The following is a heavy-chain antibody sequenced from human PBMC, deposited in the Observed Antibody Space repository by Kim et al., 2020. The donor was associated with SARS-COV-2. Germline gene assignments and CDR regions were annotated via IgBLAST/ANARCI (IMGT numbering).Heavy chain of an antibody. CDR2: INHSGST. Sequence: SETLSLTCAVYGGSFSGYYWSWIRQPPGKGLEWIGEINHSGSTNYNPSLKSRVTISVDTSKNQFSLKLSSVTAADTPVYYCARQSSSWFDYWGQGTLVTVSS. CDR1: GGSFSGYY. V-gene: IGHV4-34*01. D-gene: IGHD6-13*01. J-gene: IGHJ4*02. CDR3: ARQSSSWFDY.